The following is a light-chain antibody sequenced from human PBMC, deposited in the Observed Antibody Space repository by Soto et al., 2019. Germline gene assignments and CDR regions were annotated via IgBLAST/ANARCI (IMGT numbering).Light chain of an antibody. J-gene: IGKJ1*01. CDR2: YAS. V-gene: IGKV1-5*01. Sequence: IQMTQSPSTLSASVGDRVTITCRASQGLXGWFVWYQQKPGKAPRFLXDYASSLQKGGPSRLSGSGSETEFTLTISSLHPDYFANYYFQQYKSYSWTFGQGTKVDIK. CDR1: QGLXGW. CDR3: QQYKSYSWT.